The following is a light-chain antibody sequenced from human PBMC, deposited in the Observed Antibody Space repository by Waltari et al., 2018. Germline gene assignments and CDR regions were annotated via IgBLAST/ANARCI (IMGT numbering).Light chain of an antibody. J-gene: IGKJ1*01. V-gene: IGKV1-5*03. Sequence: DILMTQSPSTLSASVGDRVTITCRASQSIITWLAWYQQRPGKAPKVLIYKASSLESGVPSRFSGSGSGTEFSHTISSLQPDDSATYYCQQYKSFPWTFGQGTKVEIK. CDR3: QQYKSFPWT. CDR2: KAS. CDR1: QSIITW.